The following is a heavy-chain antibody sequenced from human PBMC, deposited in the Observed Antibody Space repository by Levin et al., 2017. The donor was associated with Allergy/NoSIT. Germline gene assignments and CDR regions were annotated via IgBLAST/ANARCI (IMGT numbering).Heavy chain of an antibody. CDR2: IYYSGST. V-gene: IGHV4-39*01. J-gene: IGHJ4*02. CDR1: GGSIRSSSYY. Sequence: SQTLSLTCTVSGGSIRSSSYYWGWIRQPPGKGLEWIGSIYYSGSTYYNPSLKSRVTISVDTSKNQFSLKLSSVTAADTAVYYCATLPPIAVAGTSRFDYWGQGTLVTVSS. CDR3: ATLPPIAVAGTSRFDY. D-gene: IGHD6-19*01.